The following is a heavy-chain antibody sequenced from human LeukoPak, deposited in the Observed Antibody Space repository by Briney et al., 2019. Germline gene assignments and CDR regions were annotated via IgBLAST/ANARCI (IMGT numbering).Heavy chain of an antibody. CDR3: ARDDIVVVPAALYYYYYYMDV. V-gene: IGHV3-7*01. D-gene: IGHD2-2*01. Sequence: GGSLRLSCAASGFTFSSYWMSWVRQAPGKGLEWVANIKQDGSEKYYVDSVKGRFTISRDNAKNSLYLQMNSLRAEDTAAYYCARDDIVVVPAALYYYYYYMDVWGKGTTVTVSS. CDR2: IKQDGSEK. CDR1: GFTFSSYW. J-gene: IGHJ6*03.